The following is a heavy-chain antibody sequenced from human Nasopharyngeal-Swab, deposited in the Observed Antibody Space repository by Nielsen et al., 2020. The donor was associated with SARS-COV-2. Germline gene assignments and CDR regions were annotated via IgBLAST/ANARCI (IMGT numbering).Heavy chain of an antibody. Sequence: SETLSLTCAVSGGSISSSNWWSWVRQPPGKGLEWIGEIYHSGSTNYNPSLKSRVTISVDKSKNQFSLKLSSVTAADTAVYYCARVHYYDSTYYYYGLDVWGQGTTVTVSS. CDR3: ARVHYYDSTYYYYGLDV. J-gene: IGHJ6*02. CDR1: GGSISSSNW. CDR2: IYHSGST. V-gene: IGHV4-4*02. D-gene: IGHD3-22*01.